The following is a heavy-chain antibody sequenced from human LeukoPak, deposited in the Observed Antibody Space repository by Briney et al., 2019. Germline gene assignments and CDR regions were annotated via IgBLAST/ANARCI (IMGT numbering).Heavy chain of an antibody. J-gene: IGHJ6*03. Sequence: GGSLRLSCAVSGFTFSSYSMNWVRQAPGKGLEWVSSISSSSSYIYYADSMKGRFTISRDNAKNSLYLQMNSLRAEDTAVYYCARSYLAAKSYYYMDVWGKGTTVTVSS. CDR2: ISSSSSYI. CDR1: GFTFSSYS. CDR3: ARSYLAAKSYYYMDV. D-gene: IGHD2-15*01. V-gene: IGHV3-21*01.